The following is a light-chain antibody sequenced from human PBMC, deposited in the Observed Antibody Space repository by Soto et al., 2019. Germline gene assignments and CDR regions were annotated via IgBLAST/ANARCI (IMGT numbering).Light chain of an antibody. CDR2: EAT. V-gene: IGLV2-23*01. Sequence: QSALTQPASVSGSPGQSITISCTGSSSDVGSYTFVSWYQHHPGKAPKVMIYEATKRPSGVSHRFSGSKSGNTASLTISGLQAEDEGEYYCCSYAGSMTWVFGGGTKLTVL. CDR1: SSDVGSYTF. CDR3: CSYAGSMTWV. J-gene: IGLJ3*02.